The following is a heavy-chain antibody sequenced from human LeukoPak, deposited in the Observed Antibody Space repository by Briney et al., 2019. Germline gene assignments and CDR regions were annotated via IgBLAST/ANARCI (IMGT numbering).Heavy chain of an antibody. V-gene: IGHV1-2*02. D-gene: IGHD5-24*01. CDR1: GYTFTGYY. CDR2: INPNSGGT. J-gene: IGHJ3*02. CDR3: ARIRDGYNDAYDI. Sequence: ASVKVSCKASGYTFTGYYVHWVRQAPGQGLEWMGWINPNSGGTNYAQKFQGRVTMTRDTSISTAYMELSRLRSEDTTIYYCARIRDGYNDAYDIWGQGTVVTVPS.